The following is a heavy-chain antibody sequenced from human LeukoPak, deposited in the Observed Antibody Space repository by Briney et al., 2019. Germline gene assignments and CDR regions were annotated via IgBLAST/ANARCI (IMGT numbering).Heavy chain of an antibody. CDR3: AKVSGYASGWYVDS. J-gene: IGHJ4*02. CDR1: GLAFSTNS. V-gene: IGHV3-7*03. CDR2: IKGDGSKQ. D-gene: IGHD6-19*01. Sequence: PGGSLRLSCVVSGLAFSTNSMSWVRQAPGKGLEWVANIKGDGSKQYYVGSVKGRFTISRDNAKNSLYLQMYSLTAEDTALYYCAKVSGYASGWYVDSWGQGTLVTVSS.